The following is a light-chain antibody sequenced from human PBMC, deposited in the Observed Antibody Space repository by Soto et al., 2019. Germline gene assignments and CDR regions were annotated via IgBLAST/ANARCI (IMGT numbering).Light chain of an antibody. CDR1: SGHSTYA. Sequence: QPVLTQSPSASASLGASVKLTCTLSSGHSTYAIAWHQQQPEKGPRYLMKVNSDGSHSKGDGIPDRFSGSSSRAERYLTISSLQSEDEADYYCQTWGTGIQVFGGGTQLTVL. J-gene: IGLJ2*01. V-gene: IGLV4-69*01. CDR2: VNSDGSH. CDR3: QTWGTGIQV.